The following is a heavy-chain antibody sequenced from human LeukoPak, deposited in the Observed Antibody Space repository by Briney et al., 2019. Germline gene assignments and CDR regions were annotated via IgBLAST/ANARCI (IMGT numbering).Heavy chain of an antibody. Sequence: PSETLSLTCTVSGGSISSYYWSWIRQPAGKGLEWIGRIYPSGSTTYNPSLTGRVTMSVDTSKSQFSLKLSSVTAADTAVYYCARRATSGNYQMLHFDSWGQGILVTVSS. CDR1: GGSISSYY. D-gene: IGHD1-7*01. CDR2: IYPSGST. V-gene: IGHV4-4*07. CDR3: ARRATSGNYQMLHFDS. J-gene: IGHJ4*02.